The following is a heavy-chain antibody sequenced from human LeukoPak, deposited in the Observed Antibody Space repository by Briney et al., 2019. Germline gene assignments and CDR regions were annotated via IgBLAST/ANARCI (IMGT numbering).Heavy chain of an antibody. CDR3: ERDSDCRGGSCYFEY. D-gene: IGHD2-15*01. CDR2: IYYSGST. CDR1: GGSISSYY. J-gene: IGHJ4*02. V-gene: IGHV4-59*01. Sequence: SETLSLTCTVSGGSISSYYWSWIRQPPGKGLEWIGYIYYSGSTNYNPSLKSRVTISVVTSKNQFSLKLSSVTAEDTAVYYCERDSDCRGGSCYFEYWGQGTLVTVSS.